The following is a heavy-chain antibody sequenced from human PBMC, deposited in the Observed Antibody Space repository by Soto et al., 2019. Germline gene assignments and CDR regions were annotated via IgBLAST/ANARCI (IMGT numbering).Heavy chain of an antibody. J-gene: IGHJ5*02. D-gene: IGHD5-18*01. CDR3: AKEGTAMVTDGGWFDP. V-gene: IGHV3-30*18. CDR2: ISYDGSNK. CDR1: GFTFSSYG. Sequence: QVQLVESGGGVVQPGRSLRLSCAASGFTFSSYGMHWVRQAPGKGLEWVAVISYDGSNKYYADSVKGRFTISRDNSKNTLYLQMNSLRAEDTAVYYCAKEGTAMVTDGGWFDPWGQGTLVTDSS.